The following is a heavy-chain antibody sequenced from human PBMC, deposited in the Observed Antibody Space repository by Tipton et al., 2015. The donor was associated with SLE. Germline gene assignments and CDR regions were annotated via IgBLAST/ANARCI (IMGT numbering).Heavy chain of an antibody. Sequence: TLSLTCTVSGGSISSYYWSWIRQPPGKGLEWIGYVFNTWITSYNPSLKSRLTISVDTSKNQFSLRLNSVTAADTAVYYCARIVTYYDFWSGPGKVYYYYYMDVWGKGTTVTVSS. J-gene: IGHJ6*03. D-gene: IGHD3-3*01. CDR2: VFNTWIT. CDR3: ARIVTYYDFWSGPGKVYYYYYMDV. V-gene: IGHV4-59*01. CDR1: GGSISSYY.